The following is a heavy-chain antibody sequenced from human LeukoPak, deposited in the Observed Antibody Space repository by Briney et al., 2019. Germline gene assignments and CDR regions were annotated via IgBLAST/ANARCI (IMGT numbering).Heavy chain of an antibody. CDR3: ARSWSDPDVFDI. CDR1: GGTFSSYA. V-gene: IGHV1-69*05. D-gene: IGHD2-8*01. CDR2: IIPIFGTA. Sequence: ASVKVSCKASGGTFSSYAISWVRQAPGQGLEWMGGIIPIFGTANYAQKFQGTVTMTRDTSTSTVYMELSSLRSEDTAVYYCARSWSDPDVFDIWGQGTMVTVSS. J-gene: IGHJ3*02.